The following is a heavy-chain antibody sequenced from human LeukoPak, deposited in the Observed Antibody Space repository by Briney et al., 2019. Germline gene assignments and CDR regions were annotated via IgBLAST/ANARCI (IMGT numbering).Heavy chain of an antibody. Sequence: ASVKVSCKASGYTFTGYYMHWVRQAPGQGLEWMGWINPNSGGTNYAQKFQGRVTMTRDTSISTAYMELSRLRSDDTAVYYCASPTYCGGDCYSYAFDIWGQGTMVTVSS. CDR1: GYTFTGYY. CDR3: ASPTYCGGDCYSYAFDI. CDR2: INPNSGGT. V-gene: IGHV1-2*02. D-gene: IGHD2-21*02. J-gene: IGHJ3*02.